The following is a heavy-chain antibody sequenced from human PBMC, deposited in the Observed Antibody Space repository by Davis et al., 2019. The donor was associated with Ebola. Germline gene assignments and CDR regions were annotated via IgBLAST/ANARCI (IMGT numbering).Heavy chain of an antibody. CDR1: GFTSSSYA. CDR3: AKDRGSGSYFGVGDY. CDR2: TSGSGGST. D-gene: IGHD1-26*01. J-gene: IGHJ4*02. V-gene: IGHV3-23*01. Sequence: PGGSLRLSCAASGFTSSSYAMSWVRQAPGKGLEWVSATSGSGGSTYYADSVKGRFTISRDNSKNTLYLQMNSLRAEDTAVYYCAKDRGSGSYFGVGDYWGQGTLVTVSS.